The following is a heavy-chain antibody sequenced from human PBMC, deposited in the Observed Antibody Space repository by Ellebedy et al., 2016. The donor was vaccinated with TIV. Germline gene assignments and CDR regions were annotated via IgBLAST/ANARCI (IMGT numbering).Heavy chain of an antibody. Sequence: DYYMSWIRQHPGKGLEWIGYIYYSGSTYYNPSLKSRVTISVDTSKNQFSLKLSSVTAADTAVYYCARDWVGIGYYGMDVWGQGTTVTVSS. CDR1: DYY. CDR3: ARDWVGIGYYGMDV. CDR2: IYYSGST. D-gene: IGHD6-13*01. J-gene: IGHJ6*02. V-gene: IGHV4-31*02.